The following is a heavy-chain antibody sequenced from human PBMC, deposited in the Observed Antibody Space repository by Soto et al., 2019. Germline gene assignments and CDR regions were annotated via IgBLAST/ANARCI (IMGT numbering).Heavy chain of an antibody. CDR2: ISSSSSYI. Sequence: PGGSLRLSCAASGFTFSSYSMNWVRQAPGKGLEWVSSISSSSSYIYYADSVKGRFTISRDNAKNSLYLQMNSLRAEDTAVYYCARDLQGYYYDSSGYRAPTWGQGTLVTVSS. CDR1: GFTFSSYS. J-gene: IGHJ4*02. D-gene: IGHD3-22*01. CDR3: ARDLQGYYYDSSGYRAPT. V-gene: IGHV3-21*01.